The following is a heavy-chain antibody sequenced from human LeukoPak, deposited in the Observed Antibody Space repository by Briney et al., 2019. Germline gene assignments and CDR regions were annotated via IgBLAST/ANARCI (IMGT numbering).Heavy chain of an antibody. CDR1: GFTFSSYW. Sequence: GGSLSLSCAASGFTFSSYWMHWVRQAPGKGLVWVSRINSDGSSTSYADSVKGRFTISRDNAKNTLYLQMNSLRAEDTAVYYCARVVEYGELNWFDPWGQGTLVTVSS. V-gene: IGHV3-74*01. CDR2: INSDGSST. CDR3: ARVVEYGELNWFDP. D-gene: IGHD4-17*01. J-gene: IGHJ5*02.